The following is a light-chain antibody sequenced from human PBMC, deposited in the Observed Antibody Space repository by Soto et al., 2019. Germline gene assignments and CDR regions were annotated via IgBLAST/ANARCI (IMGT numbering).Light chain of an antibody. J-gene: IGLJ3*02. CDR1: SSDIGTPYD. CDR2: GNT. CDR3: QSYDTSLSVWV. Sequence: QAVVTQPPSVSGAPGQRVTISCTGSSSDIGTPYDVHWYQQLPGTAPKLLISGNTDRPSRVPDRFSGSKSGTSASLAITGLQAEDEADYYCQSYDTSLSVWVFGGGTKVTVL. V-gene: IGLV1-40*01.